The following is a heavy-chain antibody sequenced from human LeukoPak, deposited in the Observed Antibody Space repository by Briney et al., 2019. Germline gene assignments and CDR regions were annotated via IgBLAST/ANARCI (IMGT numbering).Heavy chain of an antibody. CDR1: GYTFDNYD. CDR3: VRAMAPLDTFNYQYAMDV. D-gene: IGHD5-24*01. J-gene: IGHJ6*02. CDR2: MNPNSGNT. V-gene: IGHV1-8*01. Sequence: ASVKVSCKASGYTFDNYDINWVRQAPGQGLEWMGWMNPNSGNTGYAQKFQGRFTLTRETFISTAYMELSSLRSDDTAVYYCVRAMAPLDTFNYQYAMDVWGQGTMVTVSS.